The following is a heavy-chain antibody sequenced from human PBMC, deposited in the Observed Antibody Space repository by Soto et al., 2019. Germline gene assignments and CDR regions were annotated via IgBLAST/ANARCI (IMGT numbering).Heavy chain of an antibody. CDR2: IRSKANNYAT. Sequence: SLRLSCAASGFTFSGSAMHWVRQASGKGLEWVGRIRSKANNYATAYAASVEGRFTISRDDSKNTAHLQMNSLKTEDTAVYYCASDTARVYYGLDVWGLGTTVTVS. V-gene: IGHV3-73*01. D-gene: IGHD5-18*01. CDR1: GFTFSGSA. CDR3: ASDTARVYYGLDV. J-gene: IGHJ6*02.